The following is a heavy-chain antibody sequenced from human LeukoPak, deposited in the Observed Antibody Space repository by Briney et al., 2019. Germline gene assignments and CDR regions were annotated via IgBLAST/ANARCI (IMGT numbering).Heavy chain of an antibody. J-gene: IGHJ6*02. CDR3: AKAITMVRGVRASYYYYGMDV. CDR2: ISWNSGSI. V-gene: IGHV3-9*01. Sequence: GRSLRLSCAASGFTFDDYAMHWVRQAPGKGLEWVSGISWNSGSIGYADSVKGRFTISRDNAKNSLYLQMNSLRAEDTTLYYCAKAITMVRGVRASYYYYGMDVWGQGTTVTVSS. CDR1: GFTFDDYA. D-gene: IGHD3-10*01.